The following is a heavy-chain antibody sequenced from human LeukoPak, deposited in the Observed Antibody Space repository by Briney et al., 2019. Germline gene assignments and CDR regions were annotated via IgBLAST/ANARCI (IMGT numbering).Heavy chain of an antibody. V-gene: IGHV3-9*01. D-gene: IGHD3-3*01. Sequence: GRSLRPSCAAAGFTFDDYAMHWVRPAPGEGLESVSGIRWNSGSIGYPDSVKGRFTVSRDNSKNSLYLQMNSLRTEDTALYYCAKDPHYDFWSGPFDYWGQGTLVTVPS. J-gene: IGHJ4*02. CDR1: GFTFDDYA. CDR3: AKDPHYDFWSGPFDY. CDR2: IRWNSGSI.